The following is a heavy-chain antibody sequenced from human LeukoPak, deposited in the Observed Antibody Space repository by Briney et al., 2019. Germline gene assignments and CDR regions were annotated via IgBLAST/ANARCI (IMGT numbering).Heavy chain of an antibody. Sequence: SETLSLTCTVSGGSISSYYWGWIRQPPGKGLEWIGTMYHSGSTNYNPSLKSRVTISVDTSKNQFSLKLSSVTAADTAVYYCARGVRSYSNYVLCFDPWGQGTLVTVSS. CDR3: ARGVRSYSNYVLCFDP. J-gene: IGHJ5*02. CDR1: GGSISSYY. V-gene: IGHV4-59*01. CDR2: MYHSGST. D-gene: IGHD4-11*01.